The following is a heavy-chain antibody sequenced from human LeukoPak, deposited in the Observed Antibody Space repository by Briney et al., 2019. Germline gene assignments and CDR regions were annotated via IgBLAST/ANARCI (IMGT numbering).Heavy chain of an antibody. J-gene: IGHJ6*04. CDR1: GFTFSSYE. CDR2: ISGSAATT. V-gene: IGHV3-23*01. D-gene: IGHD3-10*02. CDR3: AELGITMIGGV. Sequence: PGGSLRLSCAASGFTFSSYEMNWVRQAPGKGLEWVSAISGSAATTFYADSVKGRFTISRDNSKNSLYLQMNSLRAEDTAVYYCAELGITMIGGVWGKGTTVTISS.